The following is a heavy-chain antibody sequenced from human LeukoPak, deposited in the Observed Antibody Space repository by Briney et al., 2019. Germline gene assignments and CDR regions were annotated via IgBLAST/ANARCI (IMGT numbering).Heavy chain of an antibody. V-gene: IGHV3-48*03. CDR1: GFTFSSYE. Sequence: GGSLRLSCAASGFTFSSYEMSWVRHAPGKGLEWVSYISTSGSTIYYADSVKGRFTISRANAKNSLYLQMNSLRAEDTAVYYCARSQYDISGLFQYWGQGTLVTVSS. D-gene: IGHD3-22*01. J-gene: IGHJ4*02. CDR2: ISTSGSTI. CDR3: ARSQYDISGLFQY.